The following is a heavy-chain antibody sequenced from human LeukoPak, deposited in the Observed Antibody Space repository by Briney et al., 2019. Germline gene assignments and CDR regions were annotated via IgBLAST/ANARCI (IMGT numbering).Heavy chain of an antibody. J-gene: IGHJ4*02. CDR1: GFTFSSYA. CDR3: AKGPKGPKYYYDSSGYYDY. V-gene: IGHV3-23*01. CDR2: ISGSGGST. D-gene: IGHD3-22*01. Sequence: GGSLRLSCAASGFTFSSYAMSWVRQAPGKGLEWVSAISGSGGSTYYADSVKGRFTISRDNSKNTLYLQMNSLRAEDTAVYYCAKGPKGPKYYYDSSGYYDYWGQGTLVTVSS.